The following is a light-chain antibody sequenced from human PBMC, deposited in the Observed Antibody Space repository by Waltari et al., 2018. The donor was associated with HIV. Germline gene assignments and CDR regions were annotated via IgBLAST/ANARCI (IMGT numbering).Light chain of an antibody. CDR2: GAS. Sequence: EIVMTQSPVALSLSPGERATLSCRASQSVNSNLAWFQQKPGQAPRLLFYGASTRATAIPARFSGSGSGTEFTLTINSLQSEDFAVYYCQQYYAWPLTFGGGTKVEI. J-gene: IGKJ4*01. CDR3: QQYYAWPLT. CDR1: QSVNSN. V-gene: IGKV3-15*01.